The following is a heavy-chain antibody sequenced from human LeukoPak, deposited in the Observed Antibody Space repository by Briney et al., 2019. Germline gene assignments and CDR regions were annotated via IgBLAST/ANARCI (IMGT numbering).Heavy chain of an antibody. CDR3: ARVGCGPAFDI. V-gene: IGHV3-74*01. CDR1: GFTFSSYW. J-gene: IGHJ3*02. Sequence: PGGSLRLSCAASGFTFSSYWMHWVRQAPGKGLVWVSRIYSDGSSTNYADSVKGRFTISRDNAKNTLYLQMNSLRAEDTAVYYCARVGCGPAFDIWGQGTMVTVSS. D-gene: IGHD1-26*01. CDR2: IYSDGSST.